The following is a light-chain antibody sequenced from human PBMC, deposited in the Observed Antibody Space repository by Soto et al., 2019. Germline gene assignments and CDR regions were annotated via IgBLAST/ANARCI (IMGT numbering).Light chain of an antibody. J-gene: IGLJ2*01. CDR3: CSYARSTTVCTVV. CDR1: SSDVGSYNL. Sequence: QSALTHPASVSGSPGQSITVSCTGTSSDVGSYNLVSWYQQHPGKAPKLMIYEGTKRPSGVSNRFSGSKSGNTASMTISGLQAEDEADYYCCSYARSTTVCTVVFGGGTKLTVL. V-gene: IGLV2-23*01. CDR2: EGT.